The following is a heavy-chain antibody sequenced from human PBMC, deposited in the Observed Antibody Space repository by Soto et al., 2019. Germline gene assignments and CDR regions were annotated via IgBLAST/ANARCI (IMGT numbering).Heavy chain of an antibody. CDR1: GFIFENFG. J-gene: IGHJ5*02. CDR2: ISGSGFKK. CDR3: AKNQGVELVPLATVDWFDP. V-gene: IGHV3-23*01. Sequence: PGGSLRLSCAASGFIFENFGMSWVRQAPGKGLEWISSISGSGFKKYYADSVKGRFTIPRDNSKSTVYLELNNLSAEDTAVYHCAKNQGVELVPLATVDWFDPWGQGSVVTV. D-gene: IGHD1-26*01.